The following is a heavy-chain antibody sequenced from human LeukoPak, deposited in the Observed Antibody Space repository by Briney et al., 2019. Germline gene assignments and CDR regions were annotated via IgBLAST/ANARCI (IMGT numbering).Heavy chain of an antibody. J-gene: IGHJ4*02. D-gene: IGHD2-21*01. V-gene: IGHV3-23*01. CDR3: VRHDSFIPF. CDR2: ISDTYATT. CDR1: GFTFTNYA. Sequence: GGSLRLSCAASGFTFTNYAMTWVRQAPGKGLEWVSSISDTYATTYYTGSVKGRCTISRDNSKNTVSLLLNNLRAEDTAVYFCVRHDSFIPFWGQGTLVTVSS.